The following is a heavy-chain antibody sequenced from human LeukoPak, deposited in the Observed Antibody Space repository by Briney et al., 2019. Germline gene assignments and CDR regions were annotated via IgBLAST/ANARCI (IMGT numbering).Heavy chain of an antibody. V-gene: IGHV3-23*01. J-gene: IGHJ5*02. CDR1: GFTFSNYA. CDR2: ISGSGDST. Sequence: QPGGSLRLSCAASGFTFSNYAMRWVRQAPGKGLEWVSGISGSGDSTYYADSVKGRFTISRDNAKNSLYLQMNSLRAEDTAVYYCARAGVRGGRSNWFDPWGQGTLVTVSS. D-gene: IGHD3-10*01. CDR3: ARAGVRGGRSNWFDP.